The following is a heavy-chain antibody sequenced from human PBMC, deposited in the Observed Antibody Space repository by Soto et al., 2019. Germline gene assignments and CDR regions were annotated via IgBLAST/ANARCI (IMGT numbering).Heavy chain of an antibody. J-gene: IGHJ4*02. CDR2: IYYTGST. CDR1: GGSISSNY. Sequence: QVQLQESGPGLVKPSETLSLTCSVSGGSISSNYWSWIRQPPGKGLEWIGYIYYTGSTYYNPSLTSRVTTSVDTSKNQFSLKLNSVTAADTAVYYCARGRITMVRGVIEAPFDYWGQGTLVTVSS. V-gene: IGHV4-59*01. D-gene: IGHD3-10*01. CDR3: ARGRITMVRGVIEAPFDY.